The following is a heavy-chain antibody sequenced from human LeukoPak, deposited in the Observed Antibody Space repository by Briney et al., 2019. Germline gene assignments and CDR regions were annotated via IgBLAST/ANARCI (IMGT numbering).Heavy chain of an antibody. CDR2: IYPGDSDT. J-gene: IGHJ3*02. CDR3: ARGYCTNGVCPGAFDI. V-gene: IGHV5-51*01. D-gene: IGHD2-8*01. Sequence: GESLKISCKGSGYSFTSYWIGWVRQMPGKGLEWMGIIYPGDSDTRYSPSFQGQVTISADKSISTAYLQWSKLRASGPAMYYCARGYCTNGVCPGAFDIWGQGTMVTVSS. CDR1: GYSFTSYW.